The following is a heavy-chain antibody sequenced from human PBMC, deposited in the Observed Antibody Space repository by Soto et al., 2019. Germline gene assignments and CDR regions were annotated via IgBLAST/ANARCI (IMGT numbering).Heavy chain of an antibody. CDR2: ISSSSSTI. J-gene: IGHJ6*03. Sequence: GGSLRLSCAASGFTFSSYSMNWVRQAPGKGLEWVSYISSSSSTIYYADSVKGRFTISRDNAKNSLYLQMNSLRAEDTAVYYCARYGLYTQQSIFGVVIPNYMDVWGKGTTVTVSS. D-gene: IGHD3-3*01. V-gene: IGHV3-48*01. CDR1: GFTFSSYS. CDR3: ARYGLYTQQSIFGVVIPNYMDV.